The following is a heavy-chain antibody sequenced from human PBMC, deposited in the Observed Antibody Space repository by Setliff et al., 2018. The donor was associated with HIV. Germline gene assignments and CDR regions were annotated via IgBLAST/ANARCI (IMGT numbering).Heavy chain of an antibody. Sequence: GASVNVSCKASGYTFTGYHMHWVRQAPGQGLEWMGWINPHSGGTKYAQKFQGRVTMTRDTSIRAAYMELSRLGSDDTAVYYCAGVVCSSTRCYAFDIWGQGTMVTVSS. J-gene: IGHJ3*02. CDR1: GYTFTGYH. D-gene: IGHD2-2*01. CDR2: INPHSGGT. CDR3: AGVVCSSTRCYAFDI. V-gene: IGHV1-2*02.